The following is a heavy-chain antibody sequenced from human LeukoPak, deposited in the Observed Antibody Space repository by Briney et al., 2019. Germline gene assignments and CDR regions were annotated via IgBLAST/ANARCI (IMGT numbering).Heavy chain of an antibody. J-gene: IGHJ5*02. V-gene: IGHV4-61*02. D-gene: IGHD3-3*01. Sequence: SSETLSLTCTVSGGSISSGSHYWNWIRQPAGKGLEWIGRIYASGRTNYNPSLKSRVTISEDTSNNQFSLKVNSVTAADTAVYYCAGSDFLEWPYSFDPWGQGTLVTVSS. CDR3: AGSDFLEWPYSFDP. CDR2: IYASGRT. CDR1: GGSISSGSHY.